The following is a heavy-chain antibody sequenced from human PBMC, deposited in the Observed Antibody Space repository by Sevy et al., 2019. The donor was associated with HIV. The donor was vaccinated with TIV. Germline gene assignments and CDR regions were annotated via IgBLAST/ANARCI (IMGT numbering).Heavy chain of an antibody. D-gene: IGHD2-2*01. Sequence: GGSLRLSCAASGFTFSSYAMSWVRQAPGKGLEWVSAISGSGGSTYYADSVKGRFTISRGNSKNTLFLQMNSLRAEDTAVYYCAFSSAGYCSSTSCPHYYYYYYMDVWGKGTTVTVSS. V-gene: IGHV3-23*01. CDR1: GFTFSSYA. J-gene: IGHJ6*03. CDR3: AFSSAGYCSSTSCPHYYYYYYMDV. CDR2: ISGSGGST.